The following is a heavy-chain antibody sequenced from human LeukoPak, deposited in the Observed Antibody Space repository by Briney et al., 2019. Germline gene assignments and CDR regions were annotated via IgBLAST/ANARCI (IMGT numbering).Heavy chain of an antibody. CDR2: ISAYNGNT. V-gene: IGHV1-18*01. CDR1: GYTFTNHA. Sequence: GASVKVSCKGSGYTFTNHALQWVRQAPGQGLEWMGWISAYNGNTNYAQKLQGRVTMTTDTSTSTAYMELRSLRSDDTAVYYCARVSKTDNWFDPWGQGTLVTVSS. D-gene: IGHD3-16*02. J-gene: IGHJ5*02. CDR3: ARVSKTDNWFDP.